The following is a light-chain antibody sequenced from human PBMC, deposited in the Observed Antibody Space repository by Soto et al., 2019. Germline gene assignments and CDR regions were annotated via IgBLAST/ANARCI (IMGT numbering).Light chain of an antibody. CDR3: QQYNSYST. V-gene: IGKV1-5*03. CDR1: QSISSW. Sequence: DIEMTQSPSTLSSSVGDRVTITCRASQSISSWLAWYQQKPGKAPKLLFYKAASLESGVPSRFSGSGSGTEFPLTISILQPDDFASYFCQQYNSYSTFGQGTKVEIK. CDR2: KAA. J-gene: IGKJ1*01.